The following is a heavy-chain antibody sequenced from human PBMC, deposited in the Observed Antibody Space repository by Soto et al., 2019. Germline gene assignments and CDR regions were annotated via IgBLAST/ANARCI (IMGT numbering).Heavy chain of an antibody. CDR1: GDTFSSYS. Sequence: QVQLVQSGAEVKKPGSSVKVSCKASGDTFSSYSITWVRQAPGQGLEWMGGIIPVFGSANYAQKFQGRVMISADESTRTAYMELISLRSQDTAVYFCARDDGWNYRYYDMEVWGPGTTVTVSS. CDR3: ARDDGWNYRYYDMEV. V-gene: IGHV1-69*01. J-gene: IGHJ6*02. D-gene: IGHD1-7*01. CDR2: IIPVFGSA.